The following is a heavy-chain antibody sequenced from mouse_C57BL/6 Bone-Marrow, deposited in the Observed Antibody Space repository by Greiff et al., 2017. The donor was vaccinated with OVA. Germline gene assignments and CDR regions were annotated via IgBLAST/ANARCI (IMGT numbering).Heavy chain of an antibody. D-gene: IGHD2-3*01. CDR3: ARGKDGCYWYFDV. V-gene: IGHV1-72*01. J-gene: IGHJ1*03. Sequence: QVQLQQPGAELVKPGASVKLSCKASGYTFTSYWMHWVKQRPGRGLEWIGRIDPNCGGTKYNEKFKSKATLTVDKPSSTAYLQLSSLTSEASAVYCCARGKDGCYWYFDVWGTGTTVTVSS. CDR2: IDPNCGGT. CDR1: GYTFTSYW.